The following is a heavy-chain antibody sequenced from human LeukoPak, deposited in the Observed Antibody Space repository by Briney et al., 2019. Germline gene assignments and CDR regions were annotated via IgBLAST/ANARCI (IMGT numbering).Heavy chain of an antibody. Sequence: QAGGSLRLSCAASGFTFSSYAMHWVRQAPGKGLEWVAVISSDGSNKYYADSMKGRFTISRDNSKNTLYVQMNSLRGEDTAVYSCARRMDTAMVSTWFDPWGQGTLVTVSS. D-gene: IGHD5-18*01. CDR1: GFTFSSYA. J-gene: IGHJ5*02. CDR3: ARRMDTAMVSTWFDP. CDR2: ISSDGSNK. V-gene: IGHV3-30*04.